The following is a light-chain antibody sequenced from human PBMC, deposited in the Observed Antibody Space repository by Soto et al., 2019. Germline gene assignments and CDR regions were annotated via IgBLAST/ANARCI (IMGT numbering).Light chain of an antibody. CDR1: QSVGSN. Sequence: IVMTQSPDTLSVSPGERATLFCRASQSVGSNLGWYQQKPGQAPRLLIYDASNRATGIPARFSGSGSGTDFTLTISRLEPEDFVVFYCYQYGSTPPTFGQGTKVDIK. CDR2: DAS. CDR3: YQYGSTPPT. J-gene: IGKJ1*01. V-gene: IGKV3-20*01.